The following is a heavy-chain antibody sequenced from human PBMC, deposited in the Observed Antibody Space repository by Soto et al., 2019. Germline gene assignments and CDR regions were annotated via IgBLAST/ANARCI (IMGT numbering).Heavy chain of an antibody. Sequence: SETLSLTCAVYGGSFSGYYWSWIRQPPGKGLEWIGEINHSGSTNYNPSLKSRVTISVDTSKNQFSLRLRSVTAADTAVYYCAAPLTGFTSGWYDPGTDSWGQGTLVTVS. J-gene: IGHJ4*02. D-gene: IGHD6-19*01. V-gene: IGHV4-34*01. CDR1: GGSFSGYY. CDR2: INHSGST. CDR3: AAPLTGFTSGWYDPGTDS.